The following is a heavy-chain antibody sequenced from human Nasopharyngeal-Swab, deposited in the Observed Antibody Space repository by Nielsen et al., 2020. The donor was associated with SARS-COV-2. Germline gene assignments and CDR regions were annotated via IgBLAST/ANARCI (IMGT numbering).Heavy chain of an antibody. CDR1: GVAFSSYW. CDR3: ARERGNSLDY. Sequence: GAFLKLCWADCGVAFSSYWMSWVRKAPGKGLEWVANIKQDGSEKYYVDSVKGRFTISRDNAKNSLYLQMNSLRAEDTAVYYCARERGNSLDYWGQGTLVTVSS. V-gene: IGHV3-7*01. D-gene: IGHD4-23*01. CDR2: IKQDGSEK. J-gene: IGHJ4*02.